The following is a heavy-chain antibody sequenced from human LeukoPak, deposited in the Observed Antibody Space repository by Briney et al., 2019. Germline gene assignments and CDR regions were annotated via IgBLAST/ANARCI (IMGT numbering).Heavy chain of an antibody. V-gene: IGHV3-73*01. J-gene: IGHJ4*02. CDR1: GFTFSGSA. CDR2: IRSKANSYAT. CDR3: TSSRVGAINFDY. D-gene: IGHD1-26*01. Sequence: GGSLRLSCAASGFTFSGSAMHWVRQASGKGLEWVGRIRSKANSYATAYAASVKGRFTTSRDDSKNTAYLQMNSLKTEDTAVYYCTSSRVGAINFDYWGQGTLVTVSS.